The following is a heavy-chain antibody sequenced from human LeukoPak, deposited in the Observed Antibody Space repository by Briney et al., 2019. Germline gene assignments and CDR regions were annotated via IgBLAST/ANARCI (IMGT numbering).Heavy chain of an antibody. J-gene: IGHJ2*01. Sequence: SETLSLTCAVYGGSFSDYYWSWVRQPPGKGLEWIGEINHSGSTNYDPSLKSRVTISVDTSENQFSLNLSSMTAADTAVYYCARTGGNSYWYFDLWGRGTLVTVSS. D-gene: IGHD4-23*01. V-gene: IGHV4-34*01. CDR3: ARTGGNSYWYFDL. CDR2: INHSGST. CDR1: GGSFSDYY.